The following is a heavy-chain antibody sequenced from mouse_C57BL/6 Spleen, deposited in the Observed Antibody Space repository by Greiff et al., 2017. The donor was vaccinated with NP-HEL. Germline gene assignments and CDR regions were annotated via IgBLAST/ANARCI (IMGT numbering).Heavy chain of an antibody. Sequence: EVKLVESGGGLVKPGGSLKLSCAASGVTFSDYGMHWVRQAPEKGLEWVAYISSGSSTIYYADTVKGRFTISRDNAKNTLFLQMTSLRSEDTAMYYCARPDYYGSSYVGAMDYWGQGTSVTVSS. J-gene: IGHJ4*01. CDR3: ARPDYYGSSYVGAMDY. CDR2: ISSGSSTI. CDR1: GVTFSDYG. D-gene: IGHD1-1*01. V-gene: IGHV5-17*01.